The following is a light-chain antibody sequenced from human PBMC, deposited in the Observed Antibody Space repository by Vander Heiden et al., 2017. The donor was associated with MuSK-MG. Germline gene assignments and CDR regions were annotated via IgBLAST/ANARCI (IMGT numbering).Light chain of an antibody. J-gene: IGLJ2*01. V-gene: IGLV1-51*01. Sequence: QSVLTQPPSVSAAPGQKVTISCSGSSSNIGNNYVSWYQQLPGTAPNLLIFDNNKRPSGIPDRFSGSKSGTSATLGITGLQTGDEADDYCGTWDSSLSAGDVVFGGGTKLTVL. CDR1: SSNIGNNY. CDR2: DNN. CDR3: GTWDSSLSAGDVV.